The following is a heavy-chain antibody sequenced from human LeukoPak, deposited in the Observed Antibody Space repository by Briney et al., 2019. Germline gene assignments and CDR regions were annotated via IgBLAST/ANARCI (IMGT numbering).Heavy chain of an antibody. V-gene: IGHV4-31*03. D-gene: IGHD3-9*01. CDR3: ARIPADYNPLTGYTPSGFFDY. Sequence: SQTLSLTCTVSGGSISSGGYYWSWIRQHPGKGLEWIGYIFYSGGTYYNPSLKSRVTIAVATSNNQFSLKLSSVTAADTAVYYAARIPADYNPLTGYTPSGFFDYWGQGTLVTVSS. CDR1: GGSISSGGYY. J-gene: IGHJ4*02. CDR2: IFYSGGT.